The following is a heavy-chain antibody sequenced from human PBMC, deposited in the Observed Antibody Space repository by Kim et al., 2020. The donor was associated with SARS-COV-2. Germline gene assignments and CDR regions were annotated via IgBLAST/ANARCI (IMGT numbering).Heavy chain of an antibody. Sequence: SFQGQVTISADKSISTAYLQWRSLKASDTAMYYCARRVTGTDYDLYYFDYWGQGTLVTVSS. J-gene: IGHJ4*02. V-gene: IGHV5-51*01. D-gene: IGHD1-20*01. CDR3: ARRVTGTDYDLYYFDY.